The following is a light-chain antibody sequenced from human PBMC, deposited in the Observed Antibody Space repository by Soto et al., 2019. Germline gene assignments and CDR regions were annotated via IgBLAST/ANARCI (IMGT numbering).Light chain of an antibody. CDR3: SSYTSSSTLFV. V-gene: IGLV2-14*01. Sequence: QSALTQPASVSGSPGQSITISCTGTSSDVGGYNSVSGYQQYSGKAPILMLYEVSNRPSGVSNRFSGSQSGNTASLTISGLQTEDEADYDCSSYTSSSTLFVFGTWTQLTFL. CDR1: SSDVGGYNS. J-gene: IGLJ1*01. CDR2: EVS.